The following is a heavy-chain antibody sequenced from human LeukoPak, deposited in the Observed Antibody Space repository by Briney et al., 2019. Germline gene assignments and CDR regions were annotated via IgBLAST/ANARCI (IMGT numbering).Heavy chain of an antibody. CDR3: AKDNRRHYTSGPNPDSLH. CDR1: GFIFDNYA. J-gene: IGHJ4*02. D-gene: IGHD6-19*01. V-gene: IGHV3-9*01. Sequence: GGSLRLSCAGSGFIFDNYAMHWVRQPPGKGLEWVSGISWNSGSIDYADSVKGRFTISRDNAKNSLYLQMNSLRVEDTAFYYCAKDNRRHYTSGPNPDSLHWGQGALVPSPQ. CDR2: ISWNSGSI.